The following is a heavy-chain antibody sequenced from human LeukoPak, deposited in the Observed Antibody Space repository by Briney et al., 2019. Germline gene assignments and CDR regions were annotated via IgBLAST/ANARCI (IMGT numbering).Heavy chain of an antibody. V-gene: IGHV3-33*01. CDR2: IWYDGSNK. Sequence: AGGSLRLSCAASGFIFSSYGMHWVRQAPGKGLEWVAVIWYDGSNKYYADSVKGRFTISRDNSKNTLYLQMNSLRAEDTAVYYCASRGTAAGTAKNFDYWGQGTLVTVSS. D-gene: IGHD6-13*01. J-gene: IGHJ4*02. CDR1: GFIFSSYG. CDR3: ASRGTAAGTAKNFDY.